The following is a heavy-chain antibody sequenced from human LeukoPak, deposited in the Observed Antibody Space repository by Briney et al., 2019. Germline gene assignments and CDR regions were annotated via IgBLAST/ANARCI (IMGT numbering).Heavy chain of an antibody. Sequence: PSETLSLTCTVSGGSIGSSSYYWGWIRQPPGKGLAWIGSIYYSGSTYYNPSLKSRVTISVDTSKNQFSLKLSSVTAADTAVYYCARGFTLFDPWGQGTLVTVSS. V-gene: IGHV4-39*07. CDR1: GGSIGSSSYY. CDR2: IYYSGST. CDR3: ARGFTLFDP. J-gene: IGHJ5*02. D-gene: IGHD2/OR15-2a*01.